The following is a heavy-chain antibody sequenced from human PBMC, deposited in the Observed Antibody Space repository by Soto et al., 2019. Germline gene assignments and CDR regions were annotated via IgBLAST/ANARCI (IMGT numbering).Heavy chain of an antibody. J-gene: IGHJ6*02. Sequence: ASETLSLTCAVSGGSISSSNWWSWVRQPPGKGLEWIGEIYHSGSTNYNPSLKSRVTISVDKSKNQFSLKLSSVTAADTAVYYCARLVGATKDSYYYYGMDVWGQGTTVTVSS. CDR3: ARLVGATKDSYYYYGMDV. CDR1: GGSISSSNW. D-gene: IGHD1-26*01. CDR2: IYHSGST. V-gene: IGHV4-4*02.